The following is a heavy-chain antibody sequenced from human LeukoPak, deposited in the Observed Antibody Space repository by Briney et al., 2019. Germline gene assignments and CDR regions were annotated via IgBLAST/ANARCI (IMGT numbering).Heavy chain of an antibody. CDR2: IIPIFGTE. Sequence: SVKVSCKASGGTFSSYAISWVRQAPGQGLEWMGGIIPIFGTENYAQKFQGRVTITADESTSTAYMELSSLRSEDTAVYYCAREFPYCSGGSCYSGWFDPWGQGTLVTVSS. CDR3: AREFPYCSGGSCYSGWFDP. V-gene: IGHV1-69*01. D-gene: IGHD2-15*01. CDR1: GGTFSSYA. J-gene: IGHJ5*02.